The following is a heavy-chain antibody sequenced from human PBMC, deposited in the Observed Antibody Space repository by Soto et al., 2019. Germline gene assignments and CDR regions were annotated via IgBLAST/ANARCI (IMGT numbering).Heavy chain of an antibody. J-gene: IGHJ3*01. Sequence: PGGSLRLSCAASGFTFSSYWMHWVRQAPGKGLEWVSRIEGDGSSTTSADSVKGRFTVSRDDARNTLYLQMSSLRADDTAIYYCAREGLDTAGSFDVWGQGTMVTVSS. D-gene: IGHD6-13*01. V-gene: IGHV3-74*01. CDR3: AREGLDTAGSFDV. CDR1: GFTFSSYW. CDR2: IEGDGSST.